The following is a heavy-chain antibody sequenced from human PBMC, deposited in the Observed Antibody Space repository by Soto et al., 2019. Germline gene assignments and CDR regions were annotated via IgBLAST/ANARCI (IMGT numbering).Heavy chain of an antibody. Sequence: QVQLLESGPGLVKPSETLSLTCTVSGDSVNSNSFYWSWIRQPPGKGLEWIGYTFYSGTTNYNPSLKSRVTISLDTSKNHFSLKLTSVTAADTAVYYCATGRYYYGSEYWGQGSLVTVSS. CDR2: TFYSGTT. J-gene: IGHJ4*02. CDR3: ATGRYYYGSEY. V-gene: IGHV4-61*01. D-gene: IGHD3-10*01. CDR1: GDSVNSNSFY.